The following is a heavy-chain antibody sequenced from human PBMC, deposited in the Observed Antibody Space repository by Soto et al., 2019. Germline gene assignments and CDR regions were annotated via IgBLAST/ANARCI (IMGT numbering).Heavy chain of an antibody. CDR1: GESIATGAFY. CDR3: AREGDYRTWFEP. J-gene: IGHJ5*02. Sequence: SETLSLTCTVSGESIATGAFYWSWIRLQSGKGPEWIGSIFYAGDTYYNPSLKSRVEISLDGSQNQFSLNLRSVTAADTAVYYCAREGDYRTWFEPWGPGTLVTVS. D-gene: IGHD4-17*01. V-gene: IGHV4-31*03. CDR2: IFYAGDT.